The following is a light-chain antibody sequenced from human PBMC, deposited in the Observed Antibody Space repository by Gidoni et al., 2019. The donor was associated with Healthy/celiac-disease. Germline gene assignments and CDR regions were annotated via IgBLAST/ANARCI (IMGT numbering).Light chain of an antibody. CDR3: QQYNSYSGT. Sequence: DILMTQSPSTLSASVGDRVTITCRASQSISSWLSWYQQKPGKATKLLIYKASSLESGVPSRFSGSGSGTDFTLTISSLQPDDFATYYCQQYNSYSGTFGQGTKVEIK. J-gene: IGKJ1*01. V-gene: IGKV1-5*03. CDR1: QSISSW. CDR2: KAS.